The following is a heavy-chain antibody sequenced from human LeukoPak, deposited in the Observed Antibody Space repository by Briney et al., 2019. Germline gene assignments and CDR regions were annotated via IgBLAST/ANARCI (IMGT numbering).Heavy chain of an antibody. V-gene: IGHV1-2*02. CDR2: INPNSGGT. CDR1: GYTFTGYY. J-gene: IGHJ4*02. CDR3: ARDLPPYYYGSGSSLDY. Sequence: ASVKVSCKASGYTFTGYYMHWVRQAPGQGLEWMGWINPNSGGTNYAQKFQGRVTMTRDTSISTAYMELSRLRSDDTAVYYRARDLPPYYYGSGSSLDYWGQGTLVTVSS. D-gene: IGHD3-10*01.